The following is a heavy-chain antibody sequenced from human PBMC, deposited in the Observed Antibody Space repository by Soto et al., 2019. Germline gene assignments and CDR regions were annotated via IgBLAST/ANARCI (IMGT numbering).Heavy chain of an antibody. Sequence: GGSLRLSCAASGFTFSSYWMHWVRQAPGKGLVWVSRINSDGSSTSYADSVKGRFTISRYNAKNTLYLQMNSLRAEDTAVYYCERGLSTVTTHNWFDPWGQGTLVTVSS. J-gene: IGHJ5*02. V-gene: IGHV3-74*01. CDR2: INSDGSST. CDR3: ERGLSTVTTHNWFDP. CDR1: GFTFSSYW. D-gene: IGHD4-17*01.